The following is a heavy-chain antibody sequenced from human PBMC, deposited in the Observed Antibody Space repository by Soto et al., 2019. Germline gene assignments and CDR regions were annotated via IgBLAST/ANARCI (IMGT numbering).Heavy chain of an antibody. D-gene: IGHD6-19*01. CDR3: VRTYSSGWYPSYYFDS. Sequence: SETLFLTCSVSGGSFSSDNYYWGWIRQPPGEGLEWLGSMYYTGSFHYNPSHKGRVAISVDTSKSRFSLRLTSVTAADTAVYYCVRTYSSGWYPSYYFDSWGHGTLVTVSS. V-gene: IGHV4-39*01. J-gene: IGHJ4*01. CDR2: MYYTGSF. CDR1: GGSFSSDNYY.